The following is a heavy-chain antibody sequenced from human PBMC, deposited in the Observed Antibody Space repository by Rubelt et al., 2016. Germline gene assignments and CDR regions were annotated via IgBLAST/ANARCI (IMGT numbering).Heavy chain of an antibody. CDR1: GGTFSSYA. CDR2: FDPEDDET. D-gene: IGHD1-1*01. J-gene: IGHJ2*01. Sequence: QVQLVQSGAEVKKPGSSVKVSCKASGGTFSSYAISWVRQATGQGLEWMGGFDPEDDETIYAQKFWGRVPMPAATSPAPAYMELSILRSEDTAVYYCATQLELRSNSYWYFDLWGRGTLVTVSS. CDR3: ATQLELRSNSYWYFDL. V-gene: IGHV1-69*06.